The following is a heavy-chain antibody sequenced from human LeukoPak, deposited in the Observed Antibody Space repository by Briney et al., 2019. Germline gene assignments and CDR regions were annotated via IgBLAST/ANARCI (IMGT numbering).Heavy chain of an antibody. Sequence: GGSLRLSCAASGFTFSSYVMSWVRQTPGRGLDWVSGIIGRGDKTYYADSVKGRFTISRDNSKNTLYLQLNNLRAGDTAIYFCPDRPLSTQCAYWGQGTLVSVSS. J-gene: IGHJ4*02. CDR1: GFTFSSYV. CDR3: PDRPLSTQCAY. CDR2: IIGRGDKT. V-gene: IGHV3-23*01.